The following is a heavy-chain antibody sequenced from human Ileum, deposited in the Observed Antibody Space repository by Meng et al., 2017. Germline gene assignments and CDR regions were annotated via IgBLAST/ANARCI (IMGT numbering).Heavy chain of an antibody. Sequence: GGSLRLSCAASGFSFSNNWMAWVRQAPEKGLEGVAIIKEDGTDKYYGDSVKGRFTISRDNAKNSLYLQMNSLRVADTAVYYCARDYGRTAWFAPWGQGTLVTVSA. CDR1: GFSFSNNW. V-gene: IGHV3-7*01. CDR2: IKEDGTDK. D-gene: IGHD1/OR15-1a*01. J-gene: IGHJ5*02. CDR3: ARDYGRTAWFAP.